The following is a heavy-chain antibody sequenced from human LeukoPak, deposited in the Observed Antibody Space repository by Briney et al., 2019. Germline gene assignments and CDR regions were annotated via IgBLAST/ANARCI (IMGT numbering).Heavy chain of an antibody. D-gene: IGHD2-15*01. V-gene: IGHV1-3*01. J-gene: IGHJ4*02. Sequence: GASVKVSCKASGYTFTSYAMHWVRQAPGQRLEWMGWINAGNGNTKYSQKFQGRVTIARDTSASTAYMELSSLRSEDTAVYYCATSGQVVATMHYWGQGTLATVSS. CDR3: ATSGQVVATMHY. CDR2: INAGNGNT. CDR1: GYTFTSYA.